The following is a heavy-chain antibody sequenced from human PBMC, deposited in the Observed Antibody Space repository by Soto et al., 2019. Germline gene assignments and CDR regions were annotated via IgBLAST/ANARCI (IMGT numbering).Heavy chain of an antibody. D-gene: IGHD5-12*01. Sequence: EVQLVESGGGLIQPGGSLRLSCAVSGFTVRANYMSWVRQAPGKGLEWVSGIYSGDTTYYADSVKGRFIISRDISKNTLYLQMNILRAEDTAVYYCHGYGYWGQGTLVTVSS. CDR1: GFTVRANY. CDR2: IYSGDTT. CDR3: HGYGY. J-gene: IGHJ4*02. V-gene: IGHV3-53*01.